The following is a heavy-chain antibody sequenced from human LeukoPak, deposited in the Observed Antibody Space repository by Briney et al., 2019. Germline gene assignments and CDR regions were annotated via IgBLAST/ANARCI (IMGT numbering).Heavy chain of an antibody. CDR1: GYTFSSYG. CDR3: ARTAARRFDY. CDR2: INPTGGST. Sequence: ASVKVSCKASGYTFSSYGINWVRQAPGQGLEWMGIINPTGGSTTYAQKFQGRVTMTRDTSTSTVYMELSSLRSDDTAVYYCARTAARRFDYWGQGPLVPVSS. J-gene: IGHJ4*02. D-gene: IGHD6-6*01. V-gene: IGHV1-46*01.